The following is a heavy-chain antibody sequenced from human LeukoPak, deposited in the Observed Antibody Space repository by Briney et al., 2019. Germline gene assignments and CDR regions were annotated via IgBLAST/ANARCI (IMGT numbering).Heavy chain of an antibody. CDR3: AKDRGESPIQGYFDY. CDR1: GFTFDDYA. D-gene: IGHD3-10*01. V-gene: IGHV3-9*01. CDR2: ISWNSGSI. J-gene: IGHJ4*02. Sequence: PGGSLRLSCAASGFTFDDYAMHWVRQAPGKGLEWVSGISWNSGSIGYADSVKGRFTISRDNAKNSLYLQMNSLRAEDTALYYCAKDRGESPIQGYFDYWGQGTLVTVSS.